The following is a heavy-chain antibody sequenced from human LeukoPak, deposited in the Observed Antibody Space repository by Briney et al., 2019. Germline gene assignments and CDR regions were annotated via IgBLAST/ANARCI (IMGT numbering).Heavy chain of an antibody. D-gene: IGHD3-16*01. CDR3: AGGGGLDV. CDR2: INHNGNVN. CDR1: GFTFSSYW. V-gene: IGHV3-7*03. Sequence: GGSLRLSCAASGFTFSSYWMNWARQVPGKGLEWVASINHNGNVNYYVDSVKGRFTISRDNAKNSLYLQMSNLRAEDTAVYFCAGGGGLDVWGQGATVTVSS. J-gene: IGHJ6*02.